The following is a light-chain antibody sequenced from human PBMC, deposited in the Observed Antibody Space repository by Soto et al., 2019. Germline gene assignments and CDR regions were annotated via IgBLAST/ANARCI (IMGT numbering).Light chain of an antibody. CDR3: QQSYSTQFA. V-gene: IGKV1-39*01. CDR1: QAISNY. CDR2: GAS. J-gene: IGKJ3*01. Sequence: DIQMTQSPSFLSASVGDRVTITCRASQAISNYLNWYQQRPGKAPNLLIFGASSLQSGVPSRFSGSGSGTDFTLTISSLQPEDFATYYCQQSYSTQFAFGPGTKVDIK.